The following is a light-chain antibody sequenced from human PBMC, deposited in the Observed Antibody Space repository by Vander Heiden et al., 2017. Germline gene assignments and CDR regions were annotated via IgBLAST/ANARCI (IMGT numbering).Light chain of an antibody. CDR2: MGS. CDR1: QSLLHRSGYYY. CDR3: MQSLQSRT. V-gene: IGKV2-28*01. J-gene: IGKJ1*01. Sequence: DIVMTQSPLSLSVTPGEPASISFRSSQSLLHRSGYYYLDWYLQKPGQPPQLLIYMGSDRASGVPDRFSGSGAGTDFTLKISKVEAEDAGVYYCMQSLQSRTFGPGTKVEIK.